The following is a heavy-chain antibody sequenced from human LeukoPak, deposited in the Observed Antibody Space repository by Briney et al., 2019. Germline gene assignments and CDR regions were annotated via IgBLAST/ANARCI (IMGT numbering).Heavy chain of an antibody. CDR1: GFTFSSYA. D-gene: IGHD3-22*01. V-gene: IGHV3-23*01. J-gene: IGHJ3*02. CDR3: AKDGRRGYYYDSSGYPHGAFDI. CDR2: ISGSSGST. Sequence: LTGGSLRLXCAASGFTFSSYAMSWVRQAPGKELEWVSAISGSSGSTYYADSVKGRFTISRDNSKNTLYLQMNSLRAEDTAVYYCAKDGRRGYYYDSSGYPHGAFDIWGQGTMVTVSS.